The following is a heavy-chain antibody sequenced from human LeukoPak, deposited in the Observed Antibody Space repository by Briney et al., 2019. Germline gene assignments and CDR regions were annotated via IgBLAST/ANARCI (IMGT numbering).Heavy chain of an antibody. Sequence: GGSLRLSCAASGFTFSSYAMSWVRQAPGKGLEWVSAISGSGGSTYYADSVKGRFTISRDNSKNTLYLQMNSLRAEDTAVYYCASPVGGYCSSTSCYGVRGAFDIWGQGTMVTVSS. CDR1: GFTFSSYA. D-gene: IGHD2-2*01. V-gene: IGHV3-23*01. J-gene: IGHJ3*02. CDR2: ISGSGGST. CDR3: ASPVGGYCSSTSCYGVRGAFDI.